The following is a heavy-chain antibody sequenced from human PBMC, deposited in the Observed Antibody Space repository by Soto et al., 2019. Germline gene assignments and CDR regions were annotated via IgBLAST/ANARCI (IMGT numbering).Heavy chain of an antibody. Sequence: SETLSLTCAVYGGSFSGYYWSWIRQPPGKGLEWIGEINHSGSTNYNPSLKSRVTISVDTSKNQFSLKLSSVTAADTAVYYCARDRWFGDAGIYGMDVWGQGTTVTVSS. CDR2: INHSGST. V-gene: IGHV4-34*01. CDR1: GGSFSGYY. D-gene: IGHD3-10*01. CDR3: ARDRWFGDAGIYGMDV. J-gene: IGHJ6*02.